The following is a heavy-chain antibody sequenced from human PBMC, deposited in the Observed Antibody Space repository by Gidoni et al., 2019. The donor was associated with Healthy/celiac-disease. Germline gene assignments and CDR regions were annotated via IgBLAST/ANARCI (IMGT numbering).Heavy chain of an antibody. D-gene: IGHD3-22*01. CDR2: INSDGSST. Sequence: EVQLVESGGGLVQRGGSLRLSCAASGFTFSSYWLHWVRHAPGKGLVWVSRINSDGSSTSYADSVKGRFTISRDNAKNTLYLQMNSLRAEDTAVYYCARGQYDSSGYYPLDYWGQGTLVTVSS. V-gene: IGHV3-74*01. CDR1: GFTFSSYW. CDR3: ARGQYDSSGYYPLDY. J-gene: IGHJ4*02.